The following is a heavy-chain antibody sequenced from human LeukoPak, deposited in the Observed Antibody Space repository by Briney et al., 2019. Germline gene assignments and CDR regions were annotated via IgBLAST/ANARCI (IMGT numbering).Heavy chain of an antibody. D-gene: IGHD3-22*01. J-gene: IGHJ4*02. V-gene: IGHV3-30-3*01. Sequence: GGSLRLSCAASGFTFSSYAMHWVRQAPGKGLEWVAVISYDGSNKYYADSVKGRFTISRDNSKNTLYLQMNSLRAEDTAVYYCVRDVGYYDKLGSERYFDYWGQGTLVTVSS. CDR3: VRDVGYYDKLGSERYFDY. CDR2: ISYDGSNK. CDR1: GFTFSSYA.